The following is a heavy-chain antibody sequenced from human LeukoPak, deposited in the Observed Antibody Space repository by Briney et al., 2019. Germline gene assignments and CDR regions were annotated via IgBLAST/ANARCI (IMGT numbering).Heavy chain of an antibody. D-gene: IGHD3-10*01. V-gene: IGHV4-34*01. Sequence: SETLSLTCAVYGGSFSGYYWSWIRQPPGKGLEWIGEINHSGSTNYNPSLKSRVTISVDTSKNQVSLKLSSVTAADTAVYYCGRDETIVRGVPFDYWGQGTLVTVSS. J-gene: IGHJ4*02. CDR2: INHSGST. CDR3: GRDETIVRGVPFDY. CDR1: GGSFSGYY.